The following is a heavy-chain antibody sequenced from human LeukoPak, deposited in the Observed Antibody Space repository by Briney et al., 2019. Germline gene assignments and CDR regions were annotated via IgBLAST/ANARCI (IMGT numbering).Heavy chain of an antibody. V-gene: IGHV4-38-2*02. J-gene: IGHJ4*02. CDR1: GYSISSGYY. D-gene: IGHD2-2*01. CDR2: IYHSGST. Sequence: PSDTLSLTCTVSGYSISSGYYWGWIRQPPGKGLEGIGSIYHSGSTYYNPSLKSRVTISVDTSKNPCSLKLSTVTAADTAVYYCAREGMQGGGYCSSTSGYYRGTGIAAAGRAPIDYWGQGTLVTVSS. CDR3: AREGMQGGGYCSSTSGYYRGTGIAAAGRAPIDY.